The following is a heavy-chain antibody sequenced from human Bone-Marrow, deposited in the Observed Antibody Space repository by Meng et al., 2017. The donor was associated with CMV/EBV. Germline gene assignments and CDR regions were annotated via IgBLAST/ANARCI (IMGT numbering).Heavy chain of an antibody. CDR1: GFTFSNYW. Sequence: EVQLVESGGGLVQPGGSRRLSCEDSGFTFSNYWMHWVRQVPGEGLVWVSRINEDGRITSYADSVKGRFTISRDNARNTLYLQMNSLRADDSAVYYCARDLSGSRDYWGRGTLVTVSS. CDR2: INEDGRIT. J-gene: IGHJ4*02. D-gene: IGHD1-26*01. CDR3: ARDLSGSRDY. V-gene: IGHV3-74*01.